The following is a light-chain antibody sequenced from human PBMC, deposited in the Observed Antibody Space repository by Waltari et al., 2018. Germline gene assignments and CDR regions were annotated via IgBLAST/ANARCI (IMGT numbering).Light chain of an antibody. CDR3: QSYDSSDLWV. Sequence: NFMLTQPHSVSESPGKTVTISRTRSSGSIASNYVQWYQQRPGSSPTPVIFEDDQRPSGVPERFSGSIDSSSNSASLTISGLKTEDEADYYCQSYDSSDLWVFGGGTRLTVL. CDR2: EDD. CDR1: SGSIASNY. J-gene: IGLJ3*02. V-gene: IGLV6-57*01.